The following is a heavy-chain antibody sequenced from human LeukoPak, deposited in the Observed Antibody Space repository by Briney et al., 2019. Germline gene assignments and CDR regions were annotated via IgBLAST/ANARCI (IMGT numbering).Heavy chain of an antibody. CDR2: THYIGT. V-gene: IGHV4-59*01. CDR1: GGSISSYY. Sequence: SETLSLTCTVSGGSISSYYCSWIRQPPGQGLEWIGYTHYIGTNYNPSLKSRVTISADTSKNQFSLKLSSVTAADTAVYYCARGISYYDSSGIDYWGQGTLVTVSS. J-gene: IGHJ4*02. D-gene: IGHD3-22*01. CDR3: ARGISYYDSSGIDY.